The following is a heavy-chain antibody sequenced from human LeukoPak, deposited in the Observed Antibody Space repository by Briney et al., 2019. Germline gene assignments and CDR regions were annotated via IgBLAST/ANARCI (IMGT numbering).Heavy chain of an antibody. J-gene: IGHJ4*02. D-gene: IGHD3-10*01. CDR3: AKGMSRGIGFDY. Sequence: GGSLRLSCAASGFTFSSYAMHWVRQAPGKGLEWVAVISYDGSNKYYADSVKGRFSISRDNSESTLYLHMNRLTPEDTALYCCAKGMSRGIGFDYWGQGALVTVSS. CDR2: ISYDGSNK. CDR1: GFTFSSYA. V-gene: IGHV3-30*04.